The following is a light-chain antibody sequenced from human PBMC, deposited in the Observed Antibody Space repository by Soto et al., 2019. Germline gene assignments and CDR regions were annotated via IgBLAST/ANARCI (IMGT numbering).Light chain of an antibody. CDR2: WAS. CDR1: QSVLKSSNNKNH. V-gene: IGKV4-1*01. J-gene: IGKJ1*01. CDR3: QQYYSPPAM. Sequence: DIVMTQSPDSLAVSLGERATINCKSSQSVLKSSNNKNHLAWYQQKPGQPPRLLIYWASMRESGVPDRFSGGGSGTDFTLTSSSLQAEDAAVYYCQQYYSPPAMFGQGTKVEI.